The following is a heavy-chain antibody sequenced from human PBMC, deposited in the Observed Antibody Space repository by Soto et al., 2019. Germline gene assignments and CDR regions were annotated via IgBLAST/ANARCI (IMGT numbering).Heavy chain of an antibody. Sequence: PGGSLRLSCAASGFSFSHYAMSWVRQAPGKGLEWVSTISGGGTHTYYADSVKGRFTVSRDNANDKMYLQMSSLGAEDTAVYFCAKEGILWFGSGRLDPWGQGTLVTVSS. J-gene: IGHJ5*02. D-gene: IGHD3-10*01. V-gene: IGHV3-23*01. CDR3: AKEGILWFGSGRLDP. CDR2: ISGGGTHT. CDR1: GFSFSHYA.